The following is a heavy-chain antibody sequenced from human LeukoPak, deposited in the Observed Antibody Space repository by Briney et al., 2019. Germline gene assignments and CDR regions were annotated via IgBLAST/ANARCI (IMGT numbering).Heavy chain of an antibody. D-gene: IGHD2-8*01. CDR2: INPYNGDT. V-gene: IGHV1-2*02. J-gene: IGHJ4*02. CDR3: ARGYYNTNGFPFDY. Sequence: ASVKVSCKASGYILAGYYIHWVRQAPGQGLEWLGWINPYNGDTDYAQKFQARVTMTRDTSINTAYMELSRLRSDDTAVFYCARGYYNTNGFPFDYWGQGTLVTVSS. CDR1: GYILAGYY.